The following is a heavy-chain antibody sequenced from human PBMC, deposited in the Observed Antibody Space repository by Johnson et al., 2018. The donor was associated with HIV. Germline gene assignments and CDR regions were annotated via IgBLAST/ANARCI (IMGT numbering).Heavy chain of an antibody. D-gene: IGHD1-26*01. CDR3: AKDGGSYGGAFDI. J-gene: IGHJ3*02. CDR2: INWNGGST. CDR1: GFTFSNAW. V-gene: IGHV3-20*04. Sequence: VQLVESGGGVVQPGGSLRLSCAASGFTFSNAWMSWVRQAPGKGLEWVSGINWNGGSTGYADSVKGRFTISRDNAKNSLYLQMNSLRAEDTAVYYCAKDGGSYGGAFDIWGQGTMVTVSS.